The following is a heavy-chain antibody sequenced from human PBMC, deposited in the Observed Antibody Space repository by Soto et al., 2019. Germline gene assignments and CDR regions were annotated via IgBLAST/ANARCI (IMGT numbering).Heavy chain of an antibody. CDR3: ARSREGYCSSTSCYGLFDY. CDR2: ISSSSSYI. D-gene: IGHD2-2*01. V-gene: IGHV3-21*01. CDR1: GFTFSSYS. Sequence: EVQLVESGGGLVKPGGSLRLSCAASGFTFSSYSMNWVRQAPGKGLEWVSSISSSSSYIYYADSVKGRFTISRDNAKKSLYLQMNSLGAEDTAVYYCARSREGYCSSTSCYGLFDYWGQGTLVTVSS. J-gene: IGHJ4*02.